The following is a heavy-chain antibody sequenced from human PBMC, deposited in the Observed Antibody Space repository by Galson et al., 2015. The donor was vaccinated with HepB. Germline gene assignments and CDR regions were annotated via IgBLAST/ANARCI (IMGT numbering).Heavy chain of an antibody. Sequence: QSGAEVKKPGESLRISCKASGYTFTSYAMHWVRQAPGQRLEWMGWINAGNGNTKYSQKFQGRVTITRDTSASTAYMELSSLRSEDTAVYYCARRQQWLGDWGQGTLVTVSS. V-gene: IGHV1-3*01. J-gene: IGHJ4*02. D-gene: IGHD6-19*01. CDR3: ARRQQWLGD. CDR2: INAGNGNT. CDR1: GYTFTSYA.